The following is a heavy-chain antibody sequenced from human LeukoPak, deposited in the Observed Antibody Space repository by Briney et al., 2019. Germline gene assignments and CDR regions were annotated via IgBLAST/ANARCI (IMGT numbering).Heavy chain of an antibody. CDR3: ARVRSGTIDY. D-gene: IGHD3-10*01. CDR1: GYTFTGYY. Sequence: ASVKVSCKASGYTFTGYYIHWVRQAPGQGLEWMGRINPNNNVSNCAQKFQGRVTMTRDTSISTAYMELNRLRSDDTAVYYCARVRSGTIDYWGQGTLVTVSS. J-gene: IGHJ4*02. CDR2: INPNNNVS. V-gene: IGHV1-2*06.